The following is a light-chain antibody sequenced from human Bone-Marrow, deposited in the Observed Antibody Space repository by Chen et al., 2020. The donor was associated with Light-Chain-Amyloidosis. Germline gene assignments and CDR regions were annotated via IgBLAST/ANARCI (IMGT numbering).Light chain of an antibody. CDR1: QTISSNY. Sequence: EIVLTQSPGTLSLSPGEGANLSCRTSQTISSNYLTWYQQKFGQAPRLLIYGSSSRATGIPDRFTGSGSGTDFTLTIHRLEPEDFAMYYCQQYGTSPITYGGGTKVEIK. CDR2: GSS. CDR3: QQYGTSPIT. J-gene: IGKJ4*01. V-gene: IGKV3-20*01.